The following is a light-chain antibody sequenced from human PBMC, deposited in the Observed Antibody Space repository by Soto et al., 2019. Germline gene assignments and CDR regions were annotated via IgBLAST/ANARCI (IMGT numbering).Light chain of an antibody. Sequence: QSALTQPASVSASPGQSITISCTGTSSDVGDYNYVSWYQQHPGKAPKLMIFDVTKRPSGVSNRFSASKSGNTASLAISGLQAEDEADYYCSSYRRGTPLVVFGGGTKVTVL. J-gene: IGLJ2*01. CDR2: DVT. CDR3: SSYRRGTPLVV. CDR1: SSDVGDYNY. V-gene: IGLV2-14*03.